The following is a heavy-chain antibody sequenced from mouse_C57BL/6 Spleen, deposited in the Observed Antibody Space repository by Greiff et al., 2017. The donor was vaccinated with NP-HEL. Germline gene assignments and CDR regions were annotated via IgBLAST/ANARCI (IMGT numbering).Heavy chain of an antibody. CDR3: ARENWDRYFDV. CDR2: ISYDGSN. CDR1: GYSITSGYY. Sequence: EVKLQESGPGLVKPSQSLSLTCSVTGYSITSGYYWNWIRQFPGNKLEWMGYISYDGSNNYNPSLKNRISITRDTSKNQFFLKLNSVTTEDTATYYCARENWDRYFDVWGTGTTVTVSS. V-gene: IGHV3-6*01. D-gene: IGHD4-1*01. J-gene: IGHJ1*03.